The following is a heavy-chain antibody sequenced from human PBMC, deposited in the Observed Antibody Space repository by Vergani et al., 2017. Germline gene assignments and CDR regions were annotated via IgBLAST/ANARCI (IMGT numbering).Heavy chain of an antibody. Sequence: QVQLVQSGAEVKKPGASVKVSCKASGHTFTGYYMHWVRQAPGQGLEWMGWINPNSGGTNYAQKFQGRVTMTRDTSISTAYMELSRLRSDDTAVYYCARGEYDFWSGYRYFDYWGQGTLVTVSS. J-gene: IGHJ4*02. D-gene: IGHD3-3*01. V-gene: IGHV1-2*02. CDR3: ARGEYDFWSGYRYFDY. CDR1: GHTFTGYY. CDR2: INPNSGGT.